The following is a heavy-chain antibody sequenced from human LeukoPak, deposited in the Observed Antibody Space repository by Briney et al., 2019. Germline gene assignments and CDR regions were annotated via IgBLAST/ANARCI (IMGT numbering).Heavy chain of an antibody. D-gene: IGHD6-19*01. J-gene: IGHJ6*04. Sequence: ASVKVSCKASGYMFTSYGLSWVRQAPGQGLEWMGWISAYNGNTRYAQKFQGRVTMTTDTSTRTAYMEMRSLRSDDTAVYYCARDRRGRAVANPYYYNGMDVWGEGTTVNVSS. V-gene: IGHV1-18*01. CDR1: GYMFTSYG. CDR2: ISAYNGNT. CDR3: ARDRRGRAVANPYYYNGMDV.